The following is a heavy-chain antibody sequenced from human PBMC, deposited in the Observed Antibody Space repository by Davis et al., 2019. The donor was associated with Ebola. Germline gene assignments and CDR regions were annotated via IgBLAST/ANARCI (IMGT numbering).Heavy chain of an antibody. V-gene: IGHV3-23*01. CDR1: GFTFSSYA. CDR3: TTGLRYYYDSSGYYYVGELFDY. D-gene: IGHD3-22*01. J-gene: IGHJ4*02. CDR2: ISGSGGST. Sequence: GESLKISCAAPGFTFSSYAMSWVRQAPGKGLEWVSAISGSGGSTYYTDSVKGRFTVSRDNSTSKLYLQMNSLRAEDTAVDYCTTGLRYYYDSSGYYYVGELFDYLCQGTLVTVSS.